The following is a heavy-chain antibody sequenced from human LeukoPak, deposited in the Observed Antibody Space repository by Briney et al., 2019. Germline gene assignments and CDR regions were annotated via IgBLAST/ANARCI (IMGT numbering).Heavy chain of an antibody. CDR3: ARDYYDSSGYYPYNWFDP. CDR1: GYTFTSYG. CDR2: ISAYNGNT. V-gene: IGHV1-18*01. Sequence: ASVKVSCKASGYTFTSYGISWVRQAPGQGLEWMGWISAYNGNTNYAQKLQGRVTMTTDTSTSTAYMELRSLRSDDTAVYYCARDYYDSSGYYPYNWFDPWGQGTLVTVSS. J-gene: IGHJ5*02. D-gene: IGHD3-22*01.